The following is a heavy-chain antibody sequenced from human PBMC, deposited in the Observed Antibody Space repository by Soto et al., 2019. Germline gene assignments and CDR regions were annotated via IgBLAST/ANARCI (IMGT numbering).Heavy chain of an antibody. Sequence: GGSLRLSCAASGFTFSSYAMSWVRQAPGKGLEWVSAISGSGGSTYYADSVKGRFTISRDNSKNTLYLQMNSLRAEDTAVYYCAKLKHSSGWYGRHFDYWGQGTLVTVSS. D-gene: IGHD6-19*01. V-gene: IGHV3-23*01. CDR2: ISGSGGST. CDR1: GFTFSSYA. CDR3: AKLKHSSGWYGRHFDY. J-gene: IGHJ4*02.